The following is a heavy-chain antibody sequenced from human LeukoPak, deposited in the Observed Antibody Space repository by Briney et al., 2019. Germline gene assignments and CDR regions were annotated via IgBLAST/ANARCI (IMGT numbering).Heavy chain of an antibody. V-gene: IGHV1-46*01. J-gene: IGHJ6*03. CDR1: GYTFTSYY. CDR3: ARGGGVGRWDYYYYMDV. Sequence: WASVKVSCKASGYTFTSYYMHWVRQAPGQGLEWMGITNPSGGSTSYAQKFQGRVTMTRDTSTSTVYMELSSLRSEDTAVYYCARGGGVGRWDYYYYMDVWGKGTTVTVSS. CDR2: TNPSGGST. D-gene: IGHD5-24*01.